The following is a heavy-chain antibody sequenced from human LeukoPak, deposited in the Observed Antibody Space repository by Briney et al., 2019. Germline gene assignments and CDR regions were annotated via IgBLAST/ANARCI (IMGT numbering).Heavy chain of an antibody. CDR2: ITGSSSTI. D-gene: IGHD3/OR15-3a*01. CDR3: ARGTSAFDI. CDR1: GFTFSSYG. J-gene: IGHJ3*02. Sequence: GGSLRLSCAASGFTFSSYGMHWVRQAPGKGLEWVSYITGSSSTINYADSVKGRFTISRDNAKNSLYLQMNSLRAEDTAVYYCARGTSAFDIWGQGTMVTVSS. V-gene: IGHV3-48*04.